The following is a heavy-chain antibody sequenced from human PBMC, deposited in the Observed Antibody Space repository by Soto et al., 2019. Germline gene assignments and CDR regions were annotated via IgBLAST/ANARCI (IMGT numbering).Heavy chain of an antibody. V-gene: IGHV1-69*02. J-gene: IGHJ4*02. CDR3: ARAVHYYDSSGYEFGY. CDR2: TIPILGIA. D-gene: IGHD3-22*01. Sequence: QVQLVQSGAEVKKPGSSVKVSCKASGGTFSSYTISWVRQAPGQGLEWMGRTIPILGIANYAQKFQGRVTITADKSTSTAYMELSSLRSEDTAVYYCARAVHYYDSSGYEFGYWGQGTLVTVSS. CDR1: GGTFSSYT.